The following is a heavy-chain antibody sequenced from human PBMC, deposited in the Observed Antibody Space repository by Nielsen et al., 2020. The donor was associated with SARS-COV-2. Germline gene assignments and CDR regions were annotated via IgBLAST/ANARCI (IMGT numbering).Heavy chain of an antibody. CDR2: ISYDGSNS. J-gene: IGHJ4*01. V-gene: IGHV3-30-3*01. Sequence: GESLKISCEASGFIFNNYAMDWVRQAPGKGLEWVAVISYDGSNSNYADSVKGRFTISRDNSRNILFLQMDSLRGDDTAVYYCVRDGYCRGGNCYWFDYWGQGTLLTASS. D-gene: IGHD2-15*01. CDR1: GFIFNNYA. CDR3: VRDGYCRGGNCYWFDY.